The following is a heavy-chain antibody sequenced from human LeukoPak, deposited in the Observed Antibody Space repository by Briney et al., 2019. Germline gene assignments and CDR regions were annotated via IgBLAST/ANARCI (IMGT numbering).Heavy chain of an antibody. CDR3: ARGVAGPDY. J-gene: IGHJ4*02. D-gene: IGHD6-19*01. Sequence: PGGSLRLSCAASGFTFDDYAMHWVRQAPGKGLEWVSGISWNSGSIGYADSVKGRFTISRDNAKNSLYLQMNSLRAEGTAVYYCARGVAGPDYWGQGTLVTVSS. CDR1: GFTFDDYA. V-gene: IGHV3-9*01. CDR2: ISWNSGSI.